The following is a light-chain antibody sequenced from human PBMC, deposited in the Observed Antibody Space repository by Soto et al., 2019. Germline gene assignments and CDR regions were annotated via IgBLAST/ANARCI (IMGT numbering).Light chain of an antibody. J-gene: IGKJ4*01. CDR2: GAS. V-gene: IGKV3-11*01. CDR3: QQRSNWPLT. CDR1: QSVSSY. Sequence: EIGMTQSPATLSVSPGERATLSCRASQSVSSYLAWYQQKPGQVPRLLIYGASNRATGIPARFSGSGSRTDFTLTISSLEPEDFAVYYCQQRSNWPLTFGGGTKVDIK.